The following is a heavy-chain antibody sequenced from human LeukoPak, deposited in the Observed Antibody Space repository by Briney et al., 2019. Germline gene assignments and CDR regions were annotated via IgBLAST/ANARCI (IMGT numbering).Heavy chain of an antibody. V-gene: IGHV1-69*04. D-gene: IGHD3-22*01. J-gene: IGHJ3*02. Sequence: SVKVSCKASGGTFSSYAISWVRQAPGQGLEWMGRIIPILGIANYAQKFQGRVTITADKSTSTAYMELSSLRSEDTAVYYCARPPYYYDSSGYYGAFDIWGQGTMVTVSS. CDR3: ARPPYYYDSSGYYGAFDI. CDR2: IIPILGIA. CDR1: GGTFSSYA.